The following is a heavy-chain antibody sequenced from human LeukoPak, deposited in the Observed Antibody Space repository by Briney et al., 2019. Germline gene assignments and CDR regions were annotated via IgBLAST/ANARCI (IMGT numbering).Heavy chain of an antibody. CDR2: ISSSSSYI. CDR3: ARHFSDYGDYAPFDF. CDR1: GFTFSHYE. J-gene: IGHJ4*02. D-gene: IGHD4-17*01. V-gene: IGHV3-21*05. Sequence: GGSLRLSCTTSGFTFSHYEMNWVRQAPGKGLEWVSYISSSSSYIYYADSVKGRFTISRDYAKNSLYLQMNSLRAEDTAVYYCARHFSDYGDYAPFDFWGQGTLVTVSS.